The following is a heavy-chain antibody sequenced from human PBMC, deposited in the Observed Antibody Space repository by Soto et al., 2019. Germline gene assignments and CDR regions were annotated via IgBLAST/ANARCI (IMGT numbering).Heavy chain of an antibody. Sequence: ASVKVSCKASGYSFTNHAIHWVRQAPGQSPEWMGWINAGSGNTKSSQKFQGRVTITRDTSASTAYMELSSLRSEDTAVYYCARGTLRYYAIDVWGHGTTVTVSS. CDR3: ARGTLRYYAIDV. J-gene: IGHJ6*02. CDR1: GYSFTNHA. CDR2: INAGSGNT. V-gene: IGHV1-3*01. D-gene: IGHD3-16*01.